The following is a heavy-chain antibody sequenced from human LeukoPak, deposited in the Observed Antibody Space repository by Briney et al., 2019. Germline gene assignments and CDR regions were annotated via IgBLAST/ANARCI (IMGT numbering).Heavy chain of an antibody. J-gene: IGHJ4*02. CDR2: IKSKTDGGTT. CDR3: RLMAVGATIFDY. CDR1: GFTFSSYN. Sequence: GESLTLSCAASGFTFSSYNMNWVRQAPGKGLEWVGRIKSKTDGGTTDYAAPVKGRFTISRDDSKNTLYLQMNSLKTEDTAVYYCRLMAVGATIFDYWGQGTLVTVSS. V-gene: IGHV3-15*01. D-gene: IGHD1-26*01.